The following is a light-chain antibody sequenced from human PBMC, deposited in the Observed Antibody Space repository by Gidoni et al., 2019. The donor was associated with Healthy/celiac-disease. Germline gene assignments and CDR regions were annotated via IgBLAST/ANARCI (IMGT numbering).Light chain of an antibody. CDR1: SGSIASNY. V-gene: IGLV6-57*01. Sequence: NFMLTQPHSVSESPGKTVTISCTRSSGSIASNYVQWYQQPPGSSPTTVIYEDNQRPSGVPDRFSGSIDSSSNSASLTISGLKTEDEADYYCQSYDSSNHVVFGGGTKLTVL. J-gene: IGLJ2*01. CDR3: QSYDSSNHVV. CDR2: EDN.